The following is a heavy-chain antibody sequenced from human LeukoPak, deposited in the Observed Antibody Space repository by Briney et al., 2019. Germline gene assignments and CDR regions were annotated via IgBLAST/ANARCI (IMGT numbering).Heavy chain of an antibody. Sequence: GASVKVSCKASGGTFSSYAISWVRQAPGQGLEWRGGIIPIFGTAYYAQKFQGRVTITADKSTSTAYMELSSLRSEDTAVYSCARVRSCRDGSNLDLALSSRCYMDVWGKGTTVTISS. CDR2: IIPIFGTA. D-gene: IGHD5-24*01. CDR3: ARVRSCRDGSNLDLALSSRCYMDV. CDR1: GGTFSSYA. J-gene: IGHJ6*03. V-gene: IGHV1-69*06.